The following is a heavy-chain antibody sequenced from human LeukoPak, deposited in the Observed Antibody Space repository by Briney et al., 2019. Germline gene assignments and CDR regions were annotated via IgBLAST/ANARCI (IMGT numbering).Heavy chain of an antibody. CDR3: AREGAVMYYYDSGSYYIGGPFDY. CDR1: GGSISSYY. Sequence: PSETLSLTCTVSGGSISSYYWSWLRQPPGKGLEWIGYIYYSGSTYYNPSLKSRVTISVDTSKNQFSLKLSSVTAADTAVYYCAREGAVMYYYDSGSYYIGGPFDYWGQGTLVAVSS. J-gene: IGHJ4*02. V-gene: IGHV4-59*12. D-gene: IGHD3-10*01. CDR2: IYYSGST.